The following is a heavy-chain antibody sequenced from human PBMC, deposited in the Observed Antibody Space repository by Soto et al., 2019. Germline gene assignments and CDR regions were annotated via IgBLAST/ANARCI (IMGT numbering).Heavy chain of an antibody. CDR1: GFTFGGSG. CDR2: IRSKPNNYAT. J-gene: IGHJ5*02. Sequence: EVQLVESGGGLVQPGGSLKLACAASGFTFGGSGIHWVRQASGKGLEWVGRIRSKPNNYATAYAASVQGRFIISRDDSENTAYLQMNSLKTEDTAVYYCTARLDYIPYNWFDPWGQGTLVTVSS. V-gene: IGHV3-73*01. D-gene: IGHD4-4*01. CDR3: TARLDYIPYNWFDP.